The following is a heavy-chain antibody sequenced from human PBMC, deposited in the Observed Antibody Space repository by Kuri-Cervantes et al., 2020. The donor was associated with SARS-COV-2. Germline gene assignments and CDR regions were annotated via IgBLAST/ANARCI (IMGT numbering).Heavy chain of an antibody. CDR2: ISSNGGST. CDR3: VKVTTYYDFWSGYSYGMDV. Sequence: GGSLRLSCSASGFTFSSYAMHWVRQAPGKGLEYVSAISSNGGSTYYADSVKGRFTISRGNSKNTLYLQMSSLRAEDTAVYYCVKVTTYYDFWSGYSYGMDVWGQGTTITVSS. CDR1: GFTFSSYA. D-gene: IGHD3-3*01. V-gene: IGHV3-64D*08. J-gene: IGHJ6*02.